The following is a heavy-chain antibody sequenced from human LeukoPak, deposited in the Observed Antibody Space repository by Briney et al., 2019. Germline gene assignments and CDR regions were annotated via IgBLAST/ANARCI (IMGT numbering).Heavy chain of an antibody. V-gene: IGHV4-59*01. Sequence: SETLSLTCTVSGGSISSYYWSWIRQPPGKGLEWIGYIYYSGSTNYNPSLKSRVTISVDTSKNQFSLKLSSVTAADTAVYYCARGLGDICSSTSCYGPVDYWGQGTLVTVSS. D-gene: IGHD2-2*01. J-gene: IGHJ4*02. CDR1: GGSISSYY. CDR3: ARGLGDICSSTSCYGPVDY. CDR2: IYYSGST.